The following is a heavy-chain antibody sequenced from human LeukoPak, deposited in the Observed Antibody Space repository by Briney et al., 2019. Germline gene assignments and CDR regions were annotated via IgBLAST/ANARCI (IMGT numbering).Heavy chain of an antibody. CDR2: ISGSGGST. Sequence: PGGSLRLPCAASGFTFSSYAMSWVRQAPGKGLEWVSAISGSGGSTYYADSVKGRFTISRDNSKNTLYLQMNSLRAEDTAVYYCARSTLHRGAFDIWGQGTMVTVSS. D-gene: IGHD5/OR15-5a*01. V-gene: IGHV3-23*01. CDR1: GFTFSSYA. J-gene: IGHJ3*02. CDR3: ARSTLHRGAFDI.